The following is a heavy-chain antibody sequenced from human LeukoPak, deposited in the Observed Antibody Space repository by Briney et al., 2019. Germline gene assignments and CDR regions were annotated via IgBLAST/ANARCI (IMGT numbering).Heavy chain of an antibody. CDR3: ARIIVRTSFDY. D-gene: IGHD1-26*01. Sequence: SETLSLTCTVSGGSVNNGPYYRSWIRQHPGKGLEWIGYISYTGGTYYNPSLESRVSMSVDTSKNQFSLKLSSVTAADTAMYYCARIIVRTSFDYWGQGTLVRVSS. J-gene: IGHJ4*02. V-gene: IGHV4-31*03. CDR1: GGSVNNGPYY. CDR2: ISYTGGT.